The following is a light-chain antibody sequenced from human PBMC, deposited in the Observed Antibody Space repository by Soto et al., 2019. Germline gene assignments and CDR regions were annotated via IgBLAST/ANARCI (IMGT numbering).Light chain of an antibody. CDR1: QSVSSY. Sequence: EGVMTQSPATLSVSPGEIATLSCMAIQSVSSYLACYQQKPGQAPSLLIYYASNSATGIPARFSGSGSGTDFTLTISSLEPEDFAIYYCQQYNNLPPTFGQGTKVDIK. CDR3: QQYNNLPPT. CDR2: YAS. V-gene: IGKV3D-15*01. J-gene: IGKJ1*01.